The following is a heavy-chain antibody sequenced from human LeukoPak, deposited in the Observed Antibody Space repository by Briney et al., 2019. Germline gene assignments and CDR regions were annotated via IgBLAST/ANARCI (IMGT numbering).Heavy chain of an antibody. CDR2: IKDNGSKT. J-gene: IGHJ4*02. Sequence: PGGSLRLSCAASGFTFSNAWMSWVRQAPGKGLEWVANIKDNGSKTYYVTSVKGRFTISRDNSKDSLYPQMDSLRGEDTALYYCARELIAGATALEYWGQGTLVTVSS. D-gene: IGHD1-1*01. CDR3: ARELIAGATALEY. V-gene: IGHV3-7*01. CDR1: GFTFSNAW.